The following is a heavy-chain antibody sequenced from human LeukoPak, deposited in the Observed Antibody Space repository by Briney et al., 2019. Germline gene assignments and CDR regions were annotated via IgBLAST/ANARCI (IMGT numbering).Heavy chain of an antibody. CDR1: GYTFTGYY. V-gene: IGHV1-2*02. Sequence: ASVKVSCKASGYTFTGYYMHWVRQAPGQGLEWMGWINPNSGGTNYAQKFQGRVTMTRDTSISAAYMELSRLRSDDTAVYYCARGHYYGDYADYWGQGTLVTVSS. J-gene: IGHJ4*02. CDR3: ARGHYYGDYADY. D-gene: IGHD4-17*01. CDR2: INPNSGGT.